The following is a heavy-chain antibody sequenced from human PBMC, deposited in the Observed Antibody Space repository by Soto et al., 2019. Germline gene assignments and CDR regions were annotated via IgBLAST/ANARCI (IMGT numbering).Heavy chain of an antibody. CDR1: GYTFTGYY. Sequence: GASVKVSCKASGYTFTGYYMHWVRQAPGQGLEWMGWINPNSGGTNYAQKFQGWVTMTRDTSISTAYMELGRLRSDDTAVYYCARGISSSSDDWFDPWGQGTLVTVSS. D-gene: IGHD6-6*01. V-gene: IGHV1-2*04. CDR2: INPNSGGT. CDR3: ARGISSSSDDWFDP. J-gene: IGHJ5*02.